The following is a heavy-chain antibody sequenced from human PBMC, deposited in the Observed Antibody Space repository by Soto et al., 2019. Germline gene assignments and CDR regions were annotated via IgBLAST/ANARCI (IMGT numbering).Heavy chain of an antibody. CDR1: GYTFTSYG. J-gene: IGHJ4*02. D-gene: IGHD3-10*01. CDR2: SGAYNGDT. CDR3: ARDYSGSGSYFYY. Sequence: QVQLVQSGAEVKRPGASVKVSCKASGYTFTSYGISWVRQAPGQGLEWMGWSGAYNGDTDYAQKLQGRVAMTTDPSRSTAYMELRSLKSDDTAVYYCARDYSGSGSYFYYWGQGTLVTVSS. V-gene: IGHV1-18*01.